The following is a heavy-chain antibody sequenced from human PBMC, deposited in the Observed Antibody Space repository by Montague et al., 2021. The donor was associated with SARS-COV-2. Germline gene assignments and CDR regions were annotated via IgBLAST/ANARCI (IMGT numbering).Heavy chain of an antibody. Sequence: SETLSLTCSVSGDSINNSRYYWGWIRQPPGKGLEWIGTIYYSGSSYYNPSLKSRVTISVYTSKDQFSLKLNSVTATDTAVYYCARLESTRGVIIRGAFHIWGQGTKDTVSS. CDR1: GDSINNSRYY. CDR2: IYYSGSS. CDR3: ARLESTRGVIIRGAFHI. J-gene: IGHJ3*02. D-gene: IGHD3-10*01. V-gene: IGHV4-39*01.